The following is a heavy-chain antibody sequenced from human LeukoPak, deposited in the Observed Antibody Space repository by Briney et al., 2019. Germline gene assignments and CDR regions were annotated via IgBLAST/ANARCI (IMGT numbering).Heavy chain of an antibody. J-gene: IGHJ3*02. D-gene: IGHD2-8*01. CDR3: ARVGYCTNGVCYDAFDI. CDR1: GYTFTSYG. Sequence: GASVKVSCKASGYTFTSYGISWVRQAPGQGLEWRGWISAYNGNTNYAQKRQGRVTMTTDTSTSTAYMELRSLTSDDTAVYYCARVGYCTNGVCYDAFDIWGQGTMVTVSS. V-gene: IGHV1-18*01. CDR2: ISAYNGNT.